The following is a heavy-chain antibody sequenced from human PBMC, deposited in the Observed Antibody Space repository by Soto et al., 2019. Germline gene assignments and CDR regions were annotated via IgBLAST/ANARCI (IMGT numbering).Heavy chain of an antibody. D-gene: IGHD5-18*01. CDR3: ATGGYSYGWGY. CDR2: VNSAGSAS. Sequence: EVQLVESGGGLVQPGGSLRLSCVGSGFTFSSYWMHWVRQPPGKGLVWVSRVNSAGSASSYADSVKGRFTVSRDNAKNTLYLQMNSLSAEDTAIYSCATGGYSYGWGYWGQGTLVTVSS. CDR1: GFTFSSYW. J-gene: IGHJ4*02. V-gene: IGHV3-74*01.